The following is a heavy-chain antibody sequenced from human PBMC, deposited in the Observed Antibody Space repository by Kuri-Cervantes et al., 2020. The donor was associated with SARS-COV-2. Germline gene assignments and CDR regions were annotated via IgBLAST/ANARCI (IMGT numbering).Heavy chain of an antibody. CDR1: GFTFSSYS. CDR3: AREDGKALQDPRLWGY. D-gene: IGHD3-16*01. V-gene: IGHV3-21*01. Sequence: GESLKISCAASGFTFSSYSMNWVRQAPGKGLEWVSSISSSSSYIYYADSMRGRFTISRDNAKNSLYLQMNSLRAEDTAVYYCAREDGKALQDPRLWGYWGQGTLVTVSS. J-gene: IGHJ4*02. CDR2: ISSSSSYI.